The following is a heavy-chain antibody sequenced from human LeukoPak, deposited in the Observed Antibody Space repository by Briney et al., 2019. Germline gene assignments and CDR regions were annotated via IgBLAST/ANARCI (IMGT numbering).Heavy chain of an antibody. Sequence: ASVKVSCKASGYTFTGYYMHWVRQATGQGLEWMGWMSPNSGNTGSAQKFQGRVTFTRDTSISTSFMELSSLRSEDTAIYYCARGRPDTSVPRTYYMDVWGKGTTVTVSS. J-gene: IGHJ6*03. CDR1: GYTFTGYY. CDR2: MSPNSGNT. D-gene: IGHD5-18*01. V-gene: IGHV1-8*03. CDR3: ARGRPDTSVPRTYYMDV.